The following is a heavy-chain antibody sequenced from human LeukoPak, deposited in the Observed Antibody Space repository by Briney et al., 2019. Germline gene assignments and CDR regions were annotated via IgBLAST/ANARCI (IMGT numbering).Heavy chain of an antibody. CDR2: ISGSGDTT. D-gene: IGHD2-21*02. J-gene: IGHJ4*02. Sequence: GGSLRLSCAASGFTFSSYAMSWVRQAPGKGXXXVSAISGSGDTTYYADSVKGRFTISRDNSKNTLYLQMNSLRAEDTAVYYCAKAGPKCGGDCYSDYWGQGTLVTVSS. V-gene: IGHV3-23*01. CDR3: AKAGPKCGGDCYSDY. CDR1: GFTFSSYA.